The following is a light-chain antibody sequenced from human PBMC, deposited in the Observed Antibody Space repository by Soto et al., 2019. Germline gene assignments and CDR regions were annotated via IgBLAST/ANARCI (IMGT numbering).Light chain of an antibody. CDR3: QEYNNWHSMYT. CDR1: QSVRTK. V-gene: IGKV3-15*01. J-gene: IGKJ2*01. CDR2: GAS. Sequence: EIVMTQSPATLSVSPGERATLSCRASQSVRTKLAWYQQKPGQAPRLLIYGASTRAIGIPARFSGSGSGTDFTLTISSLQSEHFAVYYCQEYNNWHSMYTVGHGTKVDI.